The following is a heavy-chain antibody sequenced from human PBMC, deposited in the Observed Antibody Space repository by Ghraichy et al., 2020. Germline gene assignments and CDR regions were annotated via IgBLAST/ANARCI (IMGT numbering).Heavy chain of an antibody. CDR3: ARLDWGSNSCFDY. J-gene: IGHJ4*02. V-gene: IGHV4-39*01. CDR1: GDFISSSSYY. D-gene: IGHD7-27*01. CDR2: IFYSGST. Sequence: SETLSLTCTVSGDFISSSSYYWGWVRQPPGKGLEWIGSIFYSGSTYYNPSLNSRVTISVDTYKNQFSLNLSSVTAADTAVYFCARLDWGSNSCFDYWGQGTLVTVTS.